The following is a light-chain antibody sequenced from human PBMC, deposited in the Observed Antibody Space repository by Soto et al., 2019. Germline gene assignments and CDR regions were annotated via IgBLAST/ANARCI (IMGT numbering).Light chain of an antibody. V-gene: IGKV1-39*01. Sequence: DIQMTQSPSSLSASVGDRVTITCRAGQSTSIYVNWYQQKPGKAPKLLIYAASSLQSGVPSRFSGSESGTDFTLTISSLQPEDFANYYCQQSYSTPYTFDQGTKLEIK. J-gene: IGKJ2*01. CDR1: QSTSIY. CDR3: QQSYSTPYT. CDR2: AAS.